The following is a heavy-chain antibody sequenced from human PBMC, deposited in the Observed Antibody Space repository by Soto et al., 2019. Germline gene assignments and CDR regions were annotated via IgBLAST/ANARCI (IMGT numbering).Heavy chain of an antibody. J-gene: IGHJ4*02. D-gene: IGHD6-6*01. CDR3: ARRVAAHPYFDF. Sequence: GESLKISFKGSGYIFANDWIAWVRQMPGKGLEWMGIIFPGDSDTRYSPSFQGQVTISADKSINTAYLQWSSLKASDTAVYYCARRVAAHPYFDFWGQGALVTVSS. V-gene: IGHV5-51*01. CDR1: GYIFANDW. CDR2: IFPGDSDT.